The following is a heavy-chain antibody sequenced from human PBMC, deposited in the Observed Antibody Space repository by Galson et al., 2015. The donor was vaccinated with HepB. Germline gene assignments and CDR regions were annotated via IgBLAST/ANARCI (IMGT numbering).Heavy chain of an antibody. CDR2: MNPNSGNT. CDR1: GYTFTSYD. J-gene: IGHJ6*02. CDR3: ATDPRGCSGGSCSDYGMDV. V-gene: IGHV1-8*01. D-gene: IGHD2-15*01. Sequence: SVKVSCKASGYTFTSYDINWVRQATGQGLEWMGWMNPNSGNTGYAQKFQGRVTMTRNTSISTAYMELSSLRSEDTAVYYCATDPRGCSGGSCSDYGMDVWGQGTTVTVSS.